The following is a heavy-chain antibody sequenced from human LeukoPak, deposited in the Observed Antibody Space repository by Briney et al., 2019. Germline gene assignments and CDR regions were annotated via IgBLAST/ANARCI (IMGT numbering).Heavy chain of an antibody. Sequence: PGGSLRLSCAASGFIYNNYAMSWVRQAPGKGLEWVSGISGSGGSTYYADSVKGRFTISRDNSKNTLYLQMNSLRAEDTAVYYCAKGPYYYDSSGYSRRWFDPWGQGILVTVSS. CDR2: ISGSGGST. J-gene: IGHJ5*02. V-gene: IGHV3-23*01. CDR3: AKGPYYYDSSGYSRRWFDP. CDR1: GFIYNNYA. D-gene: IGHD3-22*01.